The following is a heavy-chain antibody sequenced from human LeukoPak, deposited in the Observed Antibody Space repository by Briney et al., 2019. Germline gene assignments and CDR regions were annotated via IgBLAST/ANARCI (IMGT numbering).Heavy chain of an antibody. V-gene: IGHV1-8*01. D-gene: IGHD3-3*01. Sequence: GASVKVSCKASGYTFTSYDINWVRQATGQGLEWMGWMNPNSGNTGYAQKFQGRVTMTRNTSISTAYMELSSLRSEDTAVYYCARAARITIFGVVKKYYMDVWGKGTTVTVSS. CDR3: ARAARITIFGVVKKYYMDV. CDR1: GYTFTSYD. J-gene: IGHJ6*03. CDR2: MNPNSGNT.